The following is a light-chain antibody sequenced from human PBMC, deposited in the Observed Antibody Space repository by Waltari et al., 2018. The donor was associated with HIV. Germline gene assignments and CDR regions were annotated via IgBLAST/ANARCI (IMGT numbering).Light chain of an antibody. CDR3: QQYGSSWT. V-gene: IGKV3-20*01. Sequence: EIVLTQSPGTLSLSPGEGATLSCRASQSISSSYLTWYQQKPGQAPRLLIYSTSNRATGIPDRFSGSGSGTDFTRTISRLEPEDFVVYYCQQYGSSWTFGQGTKVEIK. J-gene: IGKJ1*01. CDR2: STS. CDR1: QSISSSY.